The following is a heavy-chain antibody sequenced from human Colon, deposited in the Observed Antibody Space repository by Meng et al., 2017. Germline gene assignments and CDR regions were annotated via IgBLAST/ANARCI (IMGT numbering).Heavy chain of an antibody. CDR1: GGSITSSDW. Sequence: QESGPGLCELPGARSLTCTVSGGSITSSDWWSWGRQPPGKGLEWIGETYQNGRPNYNPSLKSRVTISVDKSKNQFSLNMTSVTAADTAVYYCAREVVVAGTRNWLDPWGQGILVTVSS. D-gene: IGHD6-19*01. J-gene: IGHJ5*02. V-gene: IGHV4-4*03. CDR2: TYQNGRP. CDR3: AREVVVAGTRNWLDP.